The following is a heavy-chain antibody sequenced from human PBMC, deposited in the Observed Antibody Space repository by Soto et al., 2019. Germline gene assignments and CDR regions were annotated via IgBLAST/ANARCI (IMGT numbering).Heavy chain of an antibody. D-gene: IGHD3-10*01. CDR2: IIPIFGTA. CDR3: ARTLHCYGSGSYPEDAFDI. J-gene: IGHJ3*02. CDR1: GGTFSSYA. V-gene: IGHV1-69*01. Sequence: QVQLVQSGAEVKKPGSSVKVSCKASGGTFSSYAISWVRQAPGQGLEWMGGIIPIFGTANYAQKFQGRVTITAGETTSTAYMELSSRGSEDTAVYCCARTLHCYGSGSYPEDAFDIWGQGTMVTVSS.